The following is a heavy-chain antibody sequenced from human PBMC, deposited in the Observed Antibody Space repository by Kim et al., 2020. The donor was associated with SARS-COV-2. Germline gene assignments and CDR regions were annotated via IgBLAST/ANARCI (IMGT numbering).Heavy chain of an antibody. D-gene: IGHD3-10*01. J-gene: IGHJ4*02. V-gene: IGHV3-53*01. Sequence: GGSLRLSCAAYEFIVSSNYMSWVRQAPGKGLEWVSVLYSGGSTYYADSVKGRFTISRDNSKNTLYLQMNSLRAEDTAVYYCARDFGEYYLDYWGQGTLVT. CDR1: EFIVSSNY. CDR3: ARDFGEYYLDY. CDR2: LYSGGST.